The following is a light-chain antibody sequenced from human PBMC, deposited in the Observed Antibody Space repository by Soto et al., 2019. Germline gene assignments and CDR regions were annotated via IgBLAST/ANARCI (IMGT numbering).Light chain of an antibody. CDR3: QQYNSDPYT. Sequence: DIQMTQSTSTLSASVGDRATITCRASQSISRCLAWYQQKPGKAPRLLIYKASSLHSGVPSRFSGSGSGTEFTLTISSLQPDDFATYYCQQYNSDPYTFGQGTKLEI. V-gene: IGKV1-5*03. CDR1: QSISRC. CDR2: KAS. J-gene: IGKJ2*01.